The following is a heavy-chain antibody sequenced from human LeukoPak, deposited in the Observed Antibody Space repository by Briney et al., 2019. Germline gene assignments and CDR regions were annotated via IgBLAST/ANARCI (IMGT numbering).Heavy chain of an antibody. J-gene: IGHJ4*02. V-gene: IGHV4-4*07. CDR3: ARATTMVRGVSVYYFDY. D-gene: IGHD3-10*01. CDR1: GGSISSDY. CDR2: IYTSGST. Sequence: SETLSLTCTVSGGSISSDYWSWIRQPLGKRLEWIGRIYTSGSTNYNPSLRSRVTISLDTSKNQFSLKLSSVTAAGTAVYYCARATTMVRGVSVYYFDYWGQGILVTVSS.